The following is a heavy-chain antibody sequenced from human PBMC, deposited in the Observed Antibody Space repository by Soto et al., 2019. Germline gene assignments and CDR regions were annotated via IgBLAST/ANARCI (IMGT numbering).Heavy chain of an antibody. J-gene: IGHJ4*02. Sequence: GGSLRLSCAASGFTFSSYAMSWVRQAPGKGLEWVSAISGSGGSTYYADSVKGRFTISRDNSKNTLYLQMNSLRAEDTAVYYCAKEGGRWNDVRKRAIDYWGQGTLVTVS. V-gene: IGHV3-23*01. CDR2: ISGSGGST. CDR3: AKEGGRWNDVRKRAIDY. CDR1: GFTFSSYA. D-gene: IGHD1-1*01.